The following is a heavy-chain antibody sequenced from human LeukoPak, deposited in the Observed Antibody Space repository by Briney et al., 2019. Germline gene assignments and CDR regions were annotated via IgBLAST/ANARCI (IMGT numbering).Heavy chain of an antibody. V-gene: IGHV4-39*01. J-gene: IGHJ4*02. D-gene: IGHD6-19*01. Sequence: SETLSLTCTVSGGSISISRYYWGWIRQPPGKGLEWIGSIYYSGSTYYNPSLKSRVTISVDTSKNQFSLKLSSVTAADTAVYYCARHQENSSGWYGNFDYWGQGTLVIVSS. CDR2: IYYSGST. CDR3: ARHQENSSGWYGNFDY. CDR1: GGSISISRYY.